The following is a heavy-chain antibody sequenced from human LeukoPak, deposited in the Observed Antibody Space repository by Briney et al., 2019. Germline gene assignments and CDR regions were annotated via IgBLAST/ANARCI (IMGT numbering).Heavy chain of an antibody. Sequence: SGTLSLTCAVSGGSISSSNWWSWVRQPPGKGLEWIGEIYHSGSTNYNPSLKSRVTISVDTSKNQFSLKLSSVTAADTAVYYCASYSYYYDSSGYFDYWGQGTLVTVSS. D-gene: IGHD3-22*01. CDR2: IYHSGST. V-gene: IGHV4-4*02. J-gene: IGHJ4*02. CDR3: ASYSYYYDSSGYFDY. CDR1: GGSISSSNW.